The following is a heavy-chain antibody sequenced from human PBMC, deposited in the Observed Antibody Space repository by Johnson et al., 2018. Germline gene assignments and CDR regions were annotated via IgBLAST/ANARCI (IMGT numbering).Heavy chain of an antibody. D-gene: IGHD5-24*01. CDR3: ARVDGPDAFDI. CDR1: GFTFSSYG. V-gene: IGHV3-30*03. CDR2: ISYDGTNK. Sequence: QVQLVQSGGGVVQPGRSLRLSCAASGFTFSSYGMHWVRQAPGKGLEWVAVISYDGTNKYYADSVKGRFTISRDNSKNTLYLQMNSLRAEDTAVYYCARVDGPDAFDIWGQGTMVTVSS. J-gene: IGHJ3*02.